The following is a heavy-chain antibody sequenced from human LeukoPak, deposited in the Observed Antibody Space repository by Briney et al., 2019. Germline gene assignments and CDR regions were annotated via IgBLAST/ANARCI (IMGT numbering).Heavy chain of an antibody. Sequence: GGSLRLSCAASGFTFDDYAMHWVRQAPRKGLEWVSGISWNSCSIGYADSLKGRFTISRDNAKNPLHLQMNSLRAEDTALYYCAKDMDCSSTSCYRRSTGDGMDVWGQGTTVTVSS. CDR3: AKDMDCSSTSCYRRSTGDGMDV. CDR1: GFTFDDYA. D-gene: IGHD2-2*01. V-gene: IGHV3-9*01. CDR2: ISWNSCSI. J-gene: IGHJ6*02.